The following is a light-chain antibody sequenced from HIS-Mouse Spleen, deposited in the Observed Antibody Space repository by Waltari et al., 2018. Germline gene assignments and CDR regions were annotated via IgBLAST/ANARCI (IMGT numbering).Light chain of an antibody. CDR2: SSN. CDR3: VLYMGSGIWV. V-gene: IGLV8-61*01. J-gene: IGLJ3*02. Sequence: QPVVTQEPSFSVSPGGTVTLPCGLSPGLVPTNYYPSWYQPTPGQAPRTLIYSSNTRSSGVPDRFSGSILGNKAALTITGAQADDESDYYCVLYMGSGIWVFGGGTKLTVL. CDR1: PGLVPTNYY.